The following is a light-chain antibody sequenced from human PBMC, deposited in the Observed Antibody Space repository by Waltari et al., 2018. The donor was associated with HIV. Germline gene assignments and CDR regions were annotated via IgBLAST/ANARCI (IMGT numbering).Light chain of an antibody. CDR3: QSYDTDTLV. Sequence: NFILTQPHPVSDSPGETVTISCTRTGRAIVDSYVQWFQQRPGCSPTTILYENNQPPSGVPDRFSGFIDRSSNSASLTISGLQPEDEADYYCQSYDTDTLVFGGGTRLTVL. J-gene: IGLJ3*02. CDR2: ENN. V-gene: IGLV6-57*01. CDR1: GRAIVDSY.